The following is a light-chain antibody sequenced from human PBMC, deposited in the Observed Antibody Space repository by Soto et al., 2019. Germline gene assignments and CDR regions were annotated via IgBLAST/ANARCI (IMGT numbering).Light chain of an antibody. CDR2: AAS. CDR1: QSISSY. J-gene: IGKJ1*01. Sequence: DIQMTQSPSSLSASVGDRVTITCRASQSISSYLNWYQQKPGKAPKLLIYAASSLQSWVPSRFSASGSGTDFTLTISSLQPEDFATYYCQQSYSTPWTFGQGTKVDI. CDR3: QQSYSTPWT. V-gene: IGKV1-39*01.